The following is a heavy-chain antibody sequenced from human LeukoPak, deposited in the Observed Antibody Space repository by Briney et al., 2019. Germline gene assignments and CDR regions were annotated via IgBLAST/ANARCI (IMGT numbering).Heavy chain of an antibody. Sequence: GASVKVSCKASGYTFTSYYMHWVRQAPGQGLEWMGRIIPIFGTANYAQKFQGRVTITTDESTSTAYMELSSLRSEDTAVYYCARDWAGISGLPHYYYYMDVWGKGTTVTVSS. J-gene: IGHJ6*03. CDR1: GYTFTSYY. CDR3: ARDWAGISGLPHYYYYMDV. D-gene: IGHD6-19*01. CDR2: IIPIFGTA. V-gene: IGHV1-69*05.